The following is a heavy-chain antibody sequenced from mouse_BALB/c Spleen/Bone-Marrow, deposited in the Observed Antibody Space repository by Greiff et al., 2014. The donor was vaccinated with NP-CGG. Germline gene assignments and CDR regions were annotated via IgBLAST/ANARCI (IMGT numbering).Heavy chain of an antibody. D-gene: IGHD6-1*01. V-gene: IGHV1-5*01. Sequence: VQLQQPGTVLARPGASVKMSCKASGYSFTSYWMHWVKQRPGQGLEWIGAFYPGNGDSSYNQKFKDKAKLTAVTSASTAYMERSSLTNEDSAVYYCIRSGLSPFAYLGQGTLVTVSA. CDR2: FYPGNGDS. CDR3: IRSGLSPFAY. J-gene: IGHJ3*01. CDR1: GYSFTSYW.